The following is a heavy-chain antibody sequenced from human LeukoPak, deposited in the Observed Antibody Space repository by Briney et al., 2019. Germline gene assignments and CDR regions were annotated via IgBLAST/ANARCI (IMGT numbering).Heavy chain of an antibody. CDR3: AKSHYYDSSGYSG. D-gene: IGHD3-22*01. CDR2: IRSGGTNT. CDR1: GFTFSSFS. Sequence: GGSLRLSCAASGFTFSSFSMNWVRQAPGKGREGGSYIRSGGTNTDYTGSVKGRFTISRDNAKNSLYLQMNSLRAEDTAVYYCAKSHYYDSSGYSGWGQGTLVTVSS. J-gene: IGHJ4*02. V-gene: IGHV3-48*04.